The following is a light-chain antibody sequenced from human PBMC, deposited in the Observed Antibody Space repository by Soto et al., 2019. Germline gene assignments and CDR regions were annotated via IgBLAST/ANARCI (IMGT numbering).Light chain of an antibody. J-gene: IGLJ1*01. CDR1: SSDVGSYNR. CDR2: DVS. Sequence: QSALTQPPSVSGSPGQSVAISCTGTSSDVGSYNRVSWYQQPPGTAPKLMIYDVSSRPSEVPDRFSGSKSGNTASLTISGLQAEDEADYYCSSFTNSSTYVFWTGTKLTVL. CDR3: SSFTNSSTYV. V-gene: IGLV2-18*02.